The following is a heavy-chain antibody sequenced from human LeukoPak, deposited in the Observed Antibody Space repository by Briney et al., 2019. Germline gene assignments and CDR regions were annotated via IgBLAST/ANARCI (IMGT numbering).Heavy chain of an antibody. CDR2: IYYSGST. CDR1: GDSISSYY. J-gene: IGHJ4*02. Sequence: PSETLSLTCTVSGDSISSYYWSWIRQPPGKGLEWIGYIYYSGSTNYNPSLKSRVTISVDTSKNQFSLKLSSVTAADTAVYYCAREVRGVRYFDYWGQGTLVTVSS. CDR3: AREVRGVRYFDY. D-gene: IGHD3-9*01. V-gene: IGHV4-59*01.